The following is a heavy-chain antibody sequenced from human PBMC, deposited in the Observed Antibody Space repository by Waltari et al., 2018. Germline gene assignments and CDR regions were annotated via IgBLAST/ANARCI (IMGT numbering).Heavy chain of an antibody. V-gene: IGHV4-34*01. CDR3: ARERERYYDFWSGYKSAQFDY. CDR1: GGSFSGYY. CDR2: INHSGST. Sequence: QVQLQQWGAGLLKPSETLSLTCAVYGGSFSGYYWSWIRQPPGTGLEWIGEINHSGSTNYNPSLKSRVTISVDTSKNQFSLKLSSVTAADTAVYYCARERERYYDFWSGYKSAQFDYWGQGTLVTVSS. D-gene: IGHD3-3*01. J-gene: IGHJ4*02.